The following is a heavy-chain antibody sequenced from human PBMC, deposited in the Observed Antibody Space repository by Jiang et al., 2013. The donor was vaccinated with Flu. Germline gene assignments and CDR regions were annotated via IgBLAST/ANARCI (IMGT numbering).Heavy chain of an antibody. V-gene: IGHV1-18*01. Sequence: SHGFSWVRQAPGLGLEWMGWVSGNNGNTNYAQKFQGRVTMTTDTSTSTAYMELRGLRSDDTAVYYCARDPGPYVAVTGTKDRAAGIGYSDHWGQGTLVTVSA. CDR1: SHG. J-gene: IGHJ4*02. D-gene: IGHD6-19*01. CDR2: VSGNNGNT. CDR3: ARDPGPYVAVTGTKDRAAGIGYSDH.